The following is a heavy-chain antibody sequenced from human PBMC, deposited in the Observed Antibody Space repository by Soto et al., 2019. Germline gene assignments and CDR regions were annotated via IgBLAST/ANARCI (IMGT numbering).Heavy chain of an antibody. CDR1: GGSFSNYY. Sequence: QVQLQQWGAGLLKPSETLSLTCAVYGGSFSNYYWNWIRQPPGKGLEWIGEINHSGSTSYNPSLKSRVTISVDTSKHQFALKLSSVTAADTAVYYCARGGRQQLVRRNWFDPWGQGTLVTVSS. D-gene: IGHD6-13*01. CDR3: ARGGRQQLVRRNWFDP. J-gene: IGHJ5*02. V-gene: IGHV4-34*01. CDR2: INHSGST.